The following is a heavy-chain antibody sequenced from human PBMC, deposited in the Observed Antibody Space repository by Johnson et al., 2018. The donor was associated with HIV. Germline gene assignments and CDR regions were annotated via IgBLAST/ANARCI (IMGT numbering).Heavy chain of an antibody. CDR3: ARDVAATMIVVGGAYDAFDI. J-gene: IGHJ3*02. D-gene: IGHD3-22*01. V-gene: IGHV3-66*01. Sequence: EVQLVESGGGLVQPGGSLRLSCAASGFTVSSNYMSWVRQAPGKGLEWVSVIYSGGSTYYADSVKGRFTISRDHSKNTLYLQMNSLRAEDTAVYYCARDVAATMIVVGGAYDAFDIWGQGTMVTVSS. CDR1: GFTVSSNY. CDR2: IYSGGST.